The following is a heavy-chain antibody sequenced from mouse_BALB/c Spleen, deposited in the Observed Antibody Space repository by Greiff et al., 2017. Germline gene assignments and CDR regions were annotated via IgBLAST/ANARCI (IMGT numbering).Heavy chain of an antibody. D-gene: IGHD2-4*01. CDR3: ARSERLRRWFAY. CDR1: GYTFTSYT. J-gene: IGHJ3*01. Sequence: QVQLKQSGAELARPGASVKMSCKASGYTFTSYTMHWVKQRPGQGLEWIGYINPSSGYTNYNQKFKDKATLTADKSSSTAYMQLSSLTSEDSAVYYCARSERLRRWFAYWGQGTLVTVSA. V-gene: IGHV1-4*01. CDR2: INPSSGYT.